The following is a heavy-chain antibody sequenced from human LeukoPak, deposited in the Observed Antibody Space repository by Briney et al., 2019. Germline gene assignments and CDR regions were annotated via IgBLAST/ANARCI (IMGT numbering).Heavy chain of an antibody. Sequence: SETLSLTCTVSGYSISSGYYWGWIRQPPGKGLEWIGSIYHSGSTYYNPSLKSRVTISVDTSKNQFSLNLSSVTAADTAVYYCARGRGSSWYYFDYWGRGTLVTVSS. V-gene: IGHV4-38-2*02. CDR3: ARGRGSSWYYFDY. CDR2: IYHSGST. D-gene: IGHD6-13*01. CDR1: GYSISSGYY. J-gene: IGHJ4*02.